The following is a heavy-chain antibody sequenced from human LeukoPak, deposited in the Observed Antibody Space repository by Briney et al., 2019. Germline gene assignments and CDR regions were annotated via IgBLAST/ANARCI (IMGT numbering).Heavy chain of an antibody. J-gene: IGHJ4*02. D-gene: IGHD4-17*01. Sequence: GGSLRLSCAASGFTVSSNCMSWVRQAPGKGLEWGSVLYSGGNTYYADSVKGRFTISRDNSKNTLYLQMNSLRAEDTPMYYCAKCYGDYVRYLDYWGQGTLVTVSS. CDR1: GFTVSSNC. CDR2: LYSGGNT. V-gene: IGHV3-53*01. CDR3: AKCYGDYVRYLDY.